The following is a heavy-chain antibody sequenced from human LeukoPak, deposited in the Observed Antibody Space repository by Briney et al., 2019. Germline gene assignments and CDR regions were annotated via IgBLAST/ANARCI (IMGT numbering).Heavy chain of an antibody. D-gene: IGHD4-11*01. CDR2: ISYSTI. CDR3: ARDYRYAFDY. J-gene: IGHJ4*02. CDR1: GFTFSSYS. Sequence: PGTSLRLSCAASGFTFSSYSMNWVRQAPGKGLEWVSYISYSTIYYADSVKGRFTISRDNAKNSLYLQLNSLRAEDTAVYFCARDYRYAFDYWGQGTLVTVSS. V-gene: IGHV3-48*01.